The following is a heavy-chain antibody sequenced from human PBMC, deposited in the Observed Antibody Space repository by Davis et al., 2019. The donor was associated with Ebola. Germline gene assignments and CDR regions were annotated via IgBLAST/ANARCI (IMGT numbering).Heavy chain of an antibody. Sequence: KVSCKGSGYSFTSYWIGWVRQMPGKGLEWMGIIYPGDSDTRYSPSFQGQVTISADKSISTAYLQWSSLKASDTAMYYCARQSGAAVDRPWFDPWGQGTLVTVSS. CDR2: IYPGDSDT. D-gene: IGHD2-15*01. J-gene: IGHJ5*02. V-gene: IGHV5-51*01. CDR1: GYSFTSYW. CDR3: ARQSGAAVDRPWFDP.